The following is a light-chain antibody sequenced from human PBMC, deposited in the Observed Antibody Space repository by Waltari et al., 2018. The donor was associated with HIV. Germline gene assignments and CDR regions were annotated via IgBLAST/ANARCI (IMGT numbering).Light chain of an antibody. CDR2: DAS. J-gene: IGKJ4*01. CDR3: QQRSNWPLT. V-gene: IGKV3-11*01. CDR1: QSVSSY. Sequence: EIVLTQSPATLSLSPGERATLSCRASQSVSSYLAWYQRKPGQAPRLLIYDASNRATGIPARFSGSGSGTDFTLTISSLEPEDFALYYCQQRSNWPLTFGGGTKVEIK.